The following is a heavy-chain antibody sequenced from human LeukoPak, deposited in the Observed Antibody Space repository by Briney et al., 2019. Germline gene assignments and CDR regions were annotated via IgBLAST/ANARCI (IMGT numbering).Heavy chain of an antibody. CDR2: ISWNSGSI. CDR1: GLTFTTYP. CDR3: VRRYYEYNVYDRHFDF. J-gene: IGHJ4*02. D-gene: IGHD5/OR15-5a*01. Sequence: GGSLRFSFAASGLTFTTYPMSWVRQAPGKGLNWISGISWNSGSIGYADSVKGRFTISRDNAKSTVFLQMNSLRVEDTAVYFCVRRYYEYNVYDRHFDFWGQGILVTVSS. V-gene: IGHV3-20*03.